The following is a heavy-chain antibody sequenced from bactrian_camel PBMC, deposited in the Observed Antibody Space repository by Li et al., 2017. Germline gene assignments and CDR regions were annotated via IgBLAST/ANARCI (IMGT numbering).Heavy chain of an antibody. CDR1: GHARGSNC. J-gene: IGHJ4*01. D-gene: IGHD7*01. CDR3: AADFMANCKGGVTTLKH. V-gene: IGHV3-3*01. CDR2: IRRDGGET. Sequence: HVQLVESGGGSVQAGGSLRLSCKVSGHARGSNCVGWYRLPPGRAPAEREGIAAIRRDGGETWYAASVKGRFTISKDNAKNILYLQMNDLEPEDTAMYYCAADFMANCKGGVTTLKHRGQGTQVTVS.